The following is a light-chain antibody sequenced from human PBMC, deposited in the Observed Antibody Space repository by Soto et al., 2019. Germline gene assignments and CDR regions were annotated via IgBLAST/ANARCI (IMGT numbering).Light chain of an antibody. CDR3: QQRSNWPPD. Sequence: EIVLTQSPATLSLSPGERATLSCRASQSVGSSLAWYQQKPGQAPRLLIYDASNRATGIPARFSGSGSGTDFTLTITSLEPEDFAVYYCQQRSNWPPDFGPGTKVDIK. V-gene: IGKV3-11*01. CDR2: DAS. J-gene: IGKJ3*01. CDR1: QSVGSS.